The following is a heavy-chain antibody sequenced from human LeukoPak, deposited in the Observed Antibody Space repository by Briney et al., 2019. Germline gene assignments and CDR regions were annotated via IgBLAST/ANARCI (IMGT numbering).Heavy chain of an antibody. CDR2: TYYRFKWYN. CDR3: AREDLEWFVNPKYYYYYMDV. J-gene: IGHJ6*03. Sequence: SQTLSLTCAISGDSVSSNSAAWNWIRQSPSRGLEWLGRTYYRFKWYNDYAVSVKSRITINPDTSKNQFSLQLNSVTPEDTAVYYCAREDLEWFVNPKYYYYYMDVWGKGTTVTVSS. CDR1: GDSVSSNSAA. D-gene: IGHD3-3*01. V-gene: IGHV6-1*01.